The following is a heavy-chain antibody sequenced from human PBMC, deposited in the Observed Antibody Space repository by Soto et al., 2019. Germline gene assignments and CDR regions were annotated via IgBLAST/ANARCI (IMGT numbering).Heavy chain of an antibody. V-gene: IGHV3-7*01. CDR2: IKQDGSEK. Sequence: GGSLRLSCAASGFTFSSYWTSWVRQAPGKGLEWVANIKQDGSEKYYVDSVKGRFTISRDNAKNSLYLQMNSLRAEDTAVYYCARVAPHTVTKDYYYYYMDVWGKGTTVTVSS. J-gene: IGHJ6*03. CDR3: ARVAPHTVTKDYYYYYMDV. D-gene: IGHD4-4*01. CDR1: GFTFSSYW.